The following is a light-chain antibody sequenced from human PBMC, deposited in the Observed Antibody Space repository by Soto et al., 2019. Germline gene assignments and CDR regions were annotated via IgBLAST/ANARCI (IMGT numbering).Light chain of an antibody. V-gene: IGKV3-20*01. CDR3: QLYDNAPPRLT. J-gene: IGKJ3*01. CDR2: GAS. CDR1: QSVDSRF. Sequence: EIVLTQSPGTLSLSPGERATLSCKASQSVDSRFLAWYQQKRGQAPRLLIYGASSRAFGIPDRFSGSGSGTDFTLTIIRLEPEDIAVYYCQLYDNAPPRLTFGPGTKVDIK.